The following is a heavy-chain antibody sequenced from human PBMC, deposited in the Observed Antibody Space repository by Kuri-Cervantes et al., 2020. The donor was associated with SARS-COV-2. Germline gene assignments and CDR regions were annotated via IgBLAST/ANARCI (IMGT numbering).Heavy chain of an antibody. V-gene: IGHV3-11*04. CDR2: ISSSGSTI. CDR1: GLTFSDAW. CDR3: ARDPSTIFGVVIIPVDGGFDY. J-gene: IGHJ4*02. D-gene: IGHD3-3*01. Sequence: GGSLRLSCVASGLTFSDAWMSWVRQAPGKGLEWVSYISSSGSTIYYADSVKGRFTISRDNAKNSLYLQMNSLRAEDTAVYYCARDPSTIFGVVIIPVDGGFDYWGQGTLVTVSS.